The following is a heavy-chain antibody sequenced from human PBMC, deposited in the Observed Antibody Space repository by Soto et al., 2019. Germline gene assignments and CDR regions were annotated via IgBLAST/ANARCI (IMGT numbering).Heavy chain of an antibody. CDR3: AREVIPAATLGSDAFDI. V-gene: IGHV4-34*09. CDR2: IFYSGSA. J-gene: IGHJ3*02. D-gene: IGHD3-16*02. CDR1: GGSFSGYI. Sequence: SETLSLTCAVQGGSFSGYIWTWIRQPPGKGLEWIGYIFYSGSAHYNPSLKSRFTISVDTSKNQFSLDLFSVTAADTAMYYCAREVIPAATLGSDAFDIWGQGTMVTVSS.